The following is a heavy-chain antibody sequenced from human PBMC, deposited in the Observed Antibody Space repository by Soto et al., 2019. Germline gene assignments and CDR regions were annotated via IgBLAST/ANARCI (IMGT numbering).Heavy chain of an antibody. V-gene: IGHV3-48*01. CDR1: GFTFSSYS. Sequence: SLRLSCAASGFTFSSYSMNWVRQAPGKGLEWVSYISSSSSTIYYADSVKGRFTISRDNAKNSLYLQMNSLRAEDTAVYYCARGPDIVVVPAAYGAFDIWGQGTMVTVSS. D-gene: IGHD2-2*01. CDR3: ARGPDIVVVPAAYGAFDI. CDR2: ISSSSSTI. J-gene: IGHJ3*02.